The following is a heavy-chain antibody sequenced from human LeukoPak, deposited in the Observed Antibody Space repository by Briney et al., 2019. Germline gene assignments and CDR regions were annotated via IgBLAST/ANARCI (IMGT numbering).Heavy chain of an antibody. Sequence: PPGGSLRLSCAASGFTFSDYYMSWIRQAPGKGLEWVSAISGSGGSTYYADSVKGRFTISRDNSKNTLYLQINSLRAEDTAVYYCAKDYMIRFGGGEDAFDIWGQGTMVTVSS. D-gene: IGHD3-16*01. V-gene: IGHV3-23*01. CDR1: GFTFSDYY. J-gene: IGHJ3*02. CDR3: AKDYMIRFGGGEDAFDI. CDR2: ISGSGGST.